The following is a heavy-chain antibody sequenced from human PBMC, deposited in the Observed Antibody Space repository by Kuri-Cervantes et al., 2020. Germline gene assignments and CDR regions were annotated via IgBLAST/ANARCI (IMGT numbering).Heavy chain of an antibody. D-gene: IGHD1-26*01. V-gene: IGHV3-23*01. CDR2: ISKSGGST. CDR1: GFTFSGSW. CDR3: AKDKELDY. Sequence: GESLKISCAASGFTFSGSWMTWVRQAPGKGLEWVSGISKSGGSTNYADSVRGRFTISRDNSKNTLYLQMNSLRAEDTAVYYCAKDKELDYWGQGTLVTVSS. J-gene: IGHJ4*02.